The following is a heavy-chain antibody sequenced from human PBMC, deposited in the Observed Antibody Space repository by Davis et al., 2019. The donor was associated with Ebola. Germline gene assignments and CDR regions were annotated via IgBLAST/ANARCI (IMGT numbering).Heavy chain of an antibody. CDR2: ICGSGGCT. D-gene: IGHD6-19*01. CDR1: GFTFGSYA. J-gene: IGHJ6*04. CDR3: AKGGSGWPSDYSYDTGV. V-gene: IGHV3-23*01. Sequence: GGSLRLSCAASGFTFGSYAMTWARQAPGKGLEWVSAICGSGGCTDYADSVKGRFTISRDNSKNALYLQMTSLRVDDTAVYYCAKGGSGWPSDYSYDTGVWGNGTTVTVSS.